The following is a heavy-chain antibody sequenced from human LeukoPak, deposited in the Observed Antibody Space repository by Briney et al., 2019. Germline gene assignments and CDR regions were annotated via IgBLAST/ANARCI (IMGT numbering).Heavy chain of an antibody. CDR3: ARGSFVVVLAAIGVGWYKSNYFDY. CDR2: INHSGST. J-gene: IGHJ4*02. CDR1: GGSFSGYY. D-gene: IGHD2-15*01. Sequence: SETLSLTCAVYGGSFSGYYWSWIRQPPGKRLEWIGEINHSGSTNYNPSLKSRVTISVDTSKNQFSLKLSSVTAADTAVYYCARGSFVVVLAAIGVGWYKSNYFDYWGQGTLVTVSS. V-gene: IGHV4-34*01.